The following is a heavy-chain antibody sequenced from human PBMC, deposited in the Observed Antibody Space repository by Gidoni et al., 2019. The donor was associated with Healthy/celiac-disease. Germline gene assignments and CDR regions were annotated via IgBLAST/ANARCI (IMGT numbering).Heavy chain of an antibody. CDR3: ARGLRWLNPHSYYYYYYMDV. D-gene: IGHD4-17*01. CDR2: IIPIFGTA. CDR1: GGTFSSYA. Sequence: QVQLVQSGAEVKKPGSSVKVSCKASGGTFSSYAIRWVRQAPGQGLEWMGGIIPIFGTANYAQKFQGRVTITADKSTSTAYMELSSLRSEDTAVYYCARGLRWLNPHSYYYYYYMDVWGKGTTVTVSS. J-gene: IGHJ6*03. V-gene: IGHV1-69*06.